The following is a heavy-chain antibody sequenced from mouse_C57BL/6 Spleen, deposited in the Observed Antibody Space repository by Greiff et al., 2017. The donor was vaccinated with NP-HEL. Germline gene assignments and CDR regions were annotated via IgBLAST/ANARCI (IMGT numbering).Heavy chain of an antibody. J-gene: IGHJ4*01. CDR3: TRDRLGRDYYAMDY. CDR2: ISSGGDYI. D-gene: IGHD4-1*01. CDR1: GFTFSSYA. V-gene: IGHV5-9-1*02. Sequence: EVKLVESGEGLVKPGGSLKLSCAASGFTFSSYAMSWVRQTPEKRLEWVAYISSGGDYIYYADTVKGRFTISRDNARNTLYLQMSSLKSEDTAMYYCTRDRLGRDYYAMDYWGQGTSVTVSS.